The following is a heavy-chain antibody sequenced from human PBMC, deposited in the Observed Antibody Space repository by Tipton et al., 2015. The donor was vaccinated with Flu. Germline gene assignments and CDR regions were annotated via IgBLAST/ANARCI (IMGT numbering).Heavy chain of an antibody. CDR2: IIPIFGTT. Sequence: QLVQSGAEVRKHGSSVKVSCKASGGTFNSAVSWVRQAPGQGLEWVGGIIPIFGTTNYAQKFQGRVSITADTSTVYMELSSLSSDDTAMFYCARQRTYYDFSTGDAFDIWGQGTMVTVSS. V-gene: IGHV1-69*01. CDR3: ARQRTYYDFSTGDAFDI. D-gene: IGHD3-3*01. CDR1: GGTFNSA. J-gene: IGHJ3*02.